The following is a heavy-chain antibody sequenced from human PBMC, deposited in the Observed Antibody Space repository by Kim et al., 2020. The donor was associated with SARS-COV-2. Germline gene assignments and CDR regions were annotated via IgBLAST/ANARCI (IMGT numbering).Heavy chain of an antibody. V-gene: IGHV3-23*01. CDR2: ISGSGGST. D-gene: IGHD3-22*01. J-gene: IGHJ3*02. CDR1: GFTFSSYA. CDR3: AKWGNGIMIVVVSGAFDI. Sequence: GGSLRLSCAASGFTFSSYAMSWVRQAPGKGLEWVSAISGSGGSTYYADSVKGRFTISRDNSKNTLYLQMNSLRAEDTAVYYCAKWGNGIMIVVVSGAFDIWGQGTMVTVSS.